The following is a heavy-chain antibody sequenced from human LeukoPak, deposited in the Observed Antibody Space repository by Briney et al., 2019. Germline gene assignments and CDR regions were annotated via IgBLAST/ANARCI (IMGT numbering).Heavy chain of an antibody. CDR3: ARARPDYIDIVVVPAAMSDY. J-gene: IGHJ4*02. CDR2: ISAYNGNT. Sequence: ASVKVSCKASGYTFTSYGISWVRQAPGQGLEWMGWISAYNGNTNYAQKLQGRVTMTTDTSTSTAYMELRSLRSDDTAVYYCARARPDYIDIVVVPAAMSDYWGQGTPVTVSS. D-gene: IGHD2-2*01. V-gene: IGHV1-18*01. CDR1: GYTFTSYG.